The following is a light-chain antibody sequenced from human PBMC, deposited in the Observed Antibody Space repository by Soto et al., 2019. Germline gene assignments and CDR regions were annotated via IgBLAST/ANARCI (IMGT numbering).Light chain of an antibody. Sequence: DIVMTQSPATLSVVPGERATFYCRASQGVSRKLAWYQHKSGQAPRLLISGASTGATGMPARFSGSGSGTEFTLTISSLQSEDCAIYYCQQYHTWPITFGGGTKVDIK. CDR2: GAS. V-gene: IGKV3-15*01. CDR3: QQYHTWPIT. CDR1: QGVSRK. J-gene: IGKJ4*01.